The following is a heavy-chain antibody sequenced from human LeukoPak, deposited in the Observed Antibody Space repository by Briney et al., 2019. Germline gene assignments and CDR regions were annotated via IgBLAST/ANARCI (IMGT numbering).Heavy chain of an antibody. CDR3: ARKYYDFWSGQGAFDI. J-gene: IGHJ3*02. CDR2: ISAYNGNT. Sequence: GASVKVSCKASGYTFTSYGISWVRQAPGQGLEWMGWISAYNGNTNYAQKLQGRVTMTTDTSTSTAYMELSSLRSEDTAMYYCARKYYDFWSGQGAFDIWGQGTMVTVSS. D-gene: IGHD3-3*01. V-gene: IGHV1-18*01. CDR1: GYTFTSYG.